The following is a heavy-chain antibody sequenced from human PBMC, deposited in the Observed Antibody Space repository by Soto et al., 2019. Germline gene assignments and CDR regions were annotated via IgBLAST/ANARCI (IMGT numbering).Heavy chain of an antibody. D-gene: IGHD3-10*01. CDR3: AKDHNPLPFPSGIPGYNWFDP. J-gene: IGHJ5*02. V-gene: IGHV3-30*18. Sequence: GGSLRLSCAASGFTFSSYSMNWVRQAPGKGLEWVAVISYDGSNKYYADSVKGRFTISRDNSKNTLYLQMNSLRAEDTAVYYCAKDHNPLPFPSGIPGYNWFDPWGQGTLVTVSS. CDR1: GFTFSSYS. CDR2: ISYDGSNK.